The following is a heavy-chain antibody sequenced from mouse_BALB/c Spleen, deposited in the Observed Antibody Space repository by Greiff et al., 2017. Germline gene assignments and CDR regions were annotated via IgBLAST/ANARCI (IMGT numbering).Heavy chain of an antibody. D-gene: IGHD1-1*01. V-gene: IGHV14-4*02. J-gene: IGHJ3*01. CDR3: ARGSSDWFAY. Sequence: EVQLQQSGAELVRSGASVKLSCTASGFNIKDYYMHWVKQRPEQGLEWIGWIDPENGDTEYAPKFQGKATMTADTSSNTAYLQLSSLTSEDTAVYYCARGSSDWFAYWGQGTLVTVSA. CDR2: IDPENGDT. CDR1: GFNIKDYY.